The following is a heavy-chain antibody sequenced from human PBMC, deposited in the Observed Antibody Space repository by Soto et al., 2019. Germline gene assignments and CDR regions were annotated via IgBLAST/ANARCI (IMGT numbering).Heavy chain of an antibody. CDR1: GFAFSSFA. D-gene: IGHD4-17*01. V-gene: IGHV3-23*01. Sequence: EVQLLESGGGLVQPGGSLRLSCAASGFAFSSFALSWVRQAPGKGLEWVSAISGSGGLTFYADFVRGRFTVSRDNSKNTVYLQMNSLRADDTAVYYCAKGLRAYGAYGSYYGMNVWGQGTTVTVSS. J-gene: IGHJ6*02. CDR2: ISGSGGLT. CDR3: AKGLRAYGAYGSYYGMNV.